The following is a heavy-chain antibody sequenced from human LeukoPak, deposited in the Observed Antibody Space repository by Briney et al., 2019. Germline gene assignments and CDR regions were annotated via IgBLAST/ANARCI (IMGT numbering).Heavy chain of an antibody. D-gene: IGHD6-6*01. J-gene: IGHJ5*02. CDR2: IYYSGST. CDR1: GGSISSYY. CDR3: ARDLTIAARHGNCFDP. V-gene: IGHV4-59*12. Sequence: PSETLSLTCTVSGGSISSYYWSWIRQPPGKGLEWIGYIYYSGSTNYNPSLKSRVTISVDTSKNQFPLKLSSVTAADTAVYYCARDLTIAARHGNCFDPWGQGTLVTVSS.